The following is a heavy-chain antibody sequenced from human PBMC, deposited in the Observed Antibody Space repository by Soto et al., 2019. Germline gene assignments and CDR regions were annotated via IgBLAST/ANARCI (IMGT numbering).Heavy chain of an antibody. J-gene: IGHJ4*02. V-gene: IGHV3-48*01. CDR1: GFTFSSYS. D-gene: IGHD3-10*01. CDR3: AREALRFGDIDY. CDR2: ISSSSTI. Sequence: GGSLRLSCAASGFTFSSYSMNWVRQAPGKGLEWVSYISSSSTIYYADSVKGRFTISRDNAKNSLYLQMNSLRAEDTAVYYCAREALRFGDIDYWGQGTLVTVSS.